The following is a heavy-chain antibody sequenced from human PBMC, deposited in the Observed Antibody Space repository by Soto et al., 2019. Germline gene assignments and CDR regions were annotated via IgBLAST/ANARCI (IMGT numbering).Heavy chain of an antibody. D-gene: IGHD3-3*01. CDR2: INHSGST. V-gene: IGHV4-34*01. J-gene: IGHJ5*02. CDR1: GGSFSGYY. Sequence: PSETLSLTCAVYGGSFSGYYWSWIRQPPGKGLEWIGEINHSGSTNYNPSLKSRVTISVDTSKNQFSLKLSSVTAADTAVYYCARSVFGVVIGFWFDPWGQGTLVTVSS. CDR3: ARSVFGVVIGFWFDP.